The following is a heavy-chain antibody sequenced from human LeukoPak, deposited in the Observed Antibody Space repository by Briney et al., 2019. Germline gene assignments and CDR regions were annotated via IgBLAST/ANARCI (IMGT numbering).Heavy chain of an antibody. CDR2: INPNGGST. J-gene: IGHJ5*02. CDR1: GYPFTSYY. Sequence: ASVTVSCKASGYPFTSYYMNWVRQAPGQGLEWMGIINPNGGSTTYAQRFQGRVSMTRDTSTSTVYMELTSLRPDDTAVYYCARDPISSNWPRGHWFDPWGQGTLVTVSS. CDR3: ARDPISSNWPRGHWFDP. D-gene: IGHD6-13*01. V-gene: IGHV1-46*01.